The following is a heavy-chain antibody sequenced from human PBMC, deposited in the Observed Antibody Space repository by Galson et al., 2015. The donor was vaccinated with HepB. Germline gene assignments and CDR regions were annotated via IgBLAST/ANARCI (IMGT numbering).Heavy chain of an antibody. Sequence: SLRLSCAASGFTFNTHWMTWVRQPPGKGLEWVANINPDGSDKNYVDSVKSRFTISRDNAENSLYLQMKSLRAEDMAVYYCAKLYYYGSGSYYYFDHWGQGTLVTVSS. CDR1: GFTFNTHW. J-gene: IGHJ4*02. V-gene: IGHV3-7*03. D-gene: IGHD3-10*01. CDR2: INPDGSDK. CDR3: AKLYYYGSGSYYYFDH.